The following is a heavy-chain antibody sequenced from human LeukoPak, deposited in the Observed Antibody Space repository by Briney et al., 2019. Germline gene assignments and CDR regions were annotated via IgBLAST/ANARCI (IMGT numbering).Heavy chain of an antibody. J-gene: IGHJ4*02. CDR3: ARRDSSGWYEGGFDY. Sequence: SSETLSLTCTVSGGSISSYYWSWIRQPPGKGLEWIGYIYYGGSTNYNPSLKSRVTISVDTSKNQFSLKLSSVTAADTAVYYCARRDSSGWYEGGFDYWGQGTLVTVSS. CDR1: GGSISSYY. V-gene: IGHV4-59*01. D-gene: IGHD6-19*01. CDR2: IYYGGST.